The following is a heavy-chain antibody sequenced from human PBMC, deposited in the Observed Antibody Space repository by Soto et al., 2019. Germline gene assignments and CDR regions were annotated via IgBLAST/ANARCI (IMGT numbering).Heavy chain of an antibody. CDR2: INHSGST. Sequence: SETLSLTCAVYGGSFSGYYWSWIRQPPGKGLEWIGEINHSGSTNYNPSLKSRVTISVDTSKNQFSLKLSSVTAADTAVYYCAVSSIAVAGGETDYWGQGTLVTVSS. V-gene: IGHV4-34*01. CDR3: AVSSIAVAGGETDY. D-gene: IGHD6-19*01. CDR1: GGSFSGYY. J-gene: IGHJ4*02.